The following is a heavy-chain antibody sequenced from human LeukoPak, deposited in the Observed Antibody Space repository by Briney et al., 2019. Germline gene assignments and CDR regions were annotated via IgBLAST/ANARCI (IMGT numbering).Heavy chain of an antibody. D-gene: IGHD6-13*01. CDR3: VKDGGSSWSNWFDP. CDR2: ISGSGGST. J-gene: IGHJ5*02. Sequence: PGGSLRLSXAASGFTFSSYAMSWVRQAPGKGLEWVSAISGSGGSTYYADSVKGRFTISRDNSKNTLYLQMNSLRAEDTAVYYCVKDGGSSWSNWFDPWGQGTLVTVSS. CDR1: GFTFSSYA. V-gene: IGHV3-23*01.